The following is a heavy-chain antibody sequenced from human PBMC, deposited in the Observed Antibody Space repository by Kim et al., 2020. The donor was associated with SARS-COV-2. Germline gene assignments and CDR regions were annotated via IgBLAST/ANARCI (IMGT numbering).Heavy chain of an antibody. CDR3: AKSRVGYDSSGYYDC. Sequence: DSVNGRITNSRDNSKNSLYRQMNSLRTEDTALYYCAKSRVGYDSSGYYDCWGQGTLVTVSS. V-gene: IGHV3-43*01. D-gene: IGHD3-22*01. J-gene: IGHJ4*02.